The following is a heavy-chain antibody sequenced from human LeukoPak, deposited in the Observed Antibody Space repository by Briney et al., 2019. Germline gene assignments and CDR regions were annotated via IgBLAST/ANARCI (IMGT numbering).Heavy chain of an antibody. D-gene: IGHD3-10*01. CDR3: ARGGPTYYYGSDNWFDP. Sequence: PSETLSLTCTVSGGSISSYYWSWIRQPPGKGLEWIGYIYYSGSTNYNPSLKSRVTISVDTSKNQFSLKLSSVTAADTAVYYCARGGPTYYYGSDNWFDPWGQGTLVTVSS. V-gene: IGHV4-59*08. J-gene: IGHJ5*02. CDR2: IYYSGST. CDR1: GGSISSYY.